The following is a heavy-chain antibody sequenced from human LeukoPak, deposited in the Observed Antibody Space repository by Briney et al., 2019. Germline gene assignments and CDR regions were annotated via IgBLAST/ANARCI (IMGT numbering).Heavy chain of an antibody. Sequence: GGSLRLSCAVSGFTFSSYIMNWVRQAPGKGLEWVSSISSSSSYIYYADSVKGRFTISRDNAKNSLYLQMNSLRAEDTAVYYCARDSPLYDNAFDIWGQGTMVTVSS. V-gene: IGHV3-21*01. CDR2: ISSSSSYI. J-gene: IGHJ3*02. CDR1: GFTFSSYI. CDR3: ARDSPLYDNAFDI. D-gene: IGHD3-9*01.